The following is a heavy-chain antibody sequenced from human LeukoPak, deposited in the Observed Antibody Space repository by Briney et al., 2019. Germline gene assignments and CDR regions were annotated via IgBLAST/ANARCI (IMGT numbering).Heavy chain of an antibody. CDR1: GYTFTGYY. CDR2: INPNSGGT. V-gene: IGHV1-2*02. Sequence: ASVKVSCKASGYTFTGYYMHWVRQAPGQGLEWMGWINPNSGGTNYAQKFQGRVTMTRDTSISTAYMELSRLRSDDTAVYYCAITGITGTTGYFDYWGQGTLVTVSS. D-gene: IGHD1-7*01. CDR3: AITGITGTTGYFDY. J-gene: IGHJ4*02.